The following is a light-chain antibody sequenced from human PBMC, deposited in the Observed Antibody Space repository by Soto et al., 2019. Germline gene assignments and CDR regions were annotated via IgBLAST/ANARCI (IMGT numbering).Light chain of an antibody. CDR3: QQYGSSLIT. CDR1: QSISGTH. Sequence: IVLTESSGSVCLSAGDSANLSCRVSQSISGTHLAWYQQKPGQAPSLLLYGASTRATGIPDRFSGSGSGTDFTLTISRLEPEDFAMYYCQQYGSSLITFGQGTRLEIK. V-gene: IGKV3-20*01. J-gene: IGKJ5*01. CDR2: GAS.